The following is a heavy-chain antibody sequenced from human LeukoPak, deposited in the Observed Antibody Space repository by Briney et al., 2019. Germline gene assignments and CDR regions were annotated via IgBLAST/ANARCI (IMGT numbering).Heavy chain of an antibody. V-gene: IGHV3-7*01. D-gene: IGHD5-24*01. Sequence: PGGSLRLSCVTSGFTFNKYRMAWVRQAPGKALEWVANINQDGTNIYYLDSVGGRFAISGDNADGSLSLHMDSLTVEDTAVYYCARSQSTMATWSLDYWGRGTRVIVSS. J-gene: IGHJ4*02. CDR2: INQDGTNI. CDR3: ARSQSTMATWSLDY. CDR1: GFTFNKYR.